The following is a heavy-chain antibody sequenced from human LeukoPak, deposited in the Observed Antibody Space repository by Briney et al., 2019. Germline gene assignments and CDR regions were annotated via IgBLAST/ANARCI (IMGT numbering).Heavy chain of an antibody. CDR1: GDSISTYH. CDR3: ARDKQHSYGRYFDH. V-gene: IGHV4-59*01. Sequence: SETVSLTCSVSGDSISTYHWNWIRKPPGKGQEWIGYMQSTGNSKYNPSLRSRVNMFVDTSKNQAALILSSVTAADTAVYYCARDKQHSYGRYFDHWGQGALVTVSS. CDR2: MQSTGNS. D-gene: IGHD3-16*01. J-gene: IGHJ4*02.